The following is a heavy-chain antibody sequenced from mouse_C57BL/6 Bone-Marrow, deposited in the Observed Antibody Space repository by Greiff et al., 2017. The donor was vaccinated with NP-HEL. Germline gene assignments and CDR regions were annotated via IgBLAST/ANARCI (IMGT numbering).Heavy chain of an antibody. V-gene: IGHV5-12*01. J-gene: IGHJ4*01. Sequence: EVQVVESGGGLVQPGGSLKLSCAASGFTFSDYYMYWVRQTPEKRLEWVAYISNGGGSTYYPDTVKGRFTISRDNAKNTLYLQMSRLKSEDTAMYYCARRGTTVVAPSYYAMDYWGQGTSVTVSS. CDR3: ARRGTTVVAPSYYAMDY. CDR1: GFTFSDYY. CDR2: ISNGGGST. D-gene: IGHD1-1*01.